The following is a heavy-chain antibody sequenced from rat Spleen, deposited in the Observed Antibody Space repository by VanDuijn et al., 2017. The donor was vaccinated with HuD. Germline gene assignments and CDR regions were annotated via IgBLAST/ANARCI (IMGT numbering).Heavy chain of an antibody. J-gene: IGHJ2*01. Sequence: EVQLVESGGGLVQPGRSLKLSCAASGFTYSNYVMAWVRQAPTKGLEWVASISTGGGNTYYRDSVKGRFTISRDNAKNTLYLQMDSLRSEDTATYYCALSVMYTTDYYYAKGYYVMDAWGQGVMVTVSS. D-gene: IGHD1-6*01. CDR3: ALSVMYTTDYYYAKGYYVMDA. V-gene: IGHV5S13*01. CDR1: GFTYSNYV. CDR2: ISTGGGNT.